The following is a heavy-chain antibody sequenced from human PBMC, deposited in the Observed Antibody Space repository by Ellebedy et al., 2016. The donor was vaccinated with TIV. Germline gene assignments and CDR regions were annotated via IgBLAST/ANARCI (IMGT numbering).Heavy chain of an antibody. Sequence: GGSLRLXXAASGFSFKTYGMHWVRQSPGKGLEWVALMSYDGSNKYYRDSVRGRFTISRDNSKNTLYLQMNSLRTEDTAVYYCAKDGEADSIGYPIPDYWGQGTLVTVSS. V-gene: IGHV3-30*18. CDR3: AKDGEADSIGYPIPDY. J-gene: IGHJ4*02. CDR2: MSYDGSNK. CDR1: GFSFKTYG. D-gene: IGHD3-22*01.